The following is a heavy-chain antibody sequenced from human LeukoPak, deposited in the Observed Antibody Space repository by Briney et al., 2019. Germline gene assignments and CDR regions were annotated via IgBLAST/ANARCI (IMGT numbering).Heavy chain of an antibody. V-gene: IGHV3-53*01. Sequence: PGGSLRLSCAASGFTVSSDYMSWVRQAPGKGLEWVSVIYSGGSTYYADSVKGRFTISRDNSRNTLYLQMNSLRAEDTAVYYCARDAGGNFDYWGQGTLVTVSS. CDR3: ARDAGGNFDY. D-gene: IGHD1-14*01. CDR1: GFTVSSDY. CDR2: IYSGGST. J-gene: IGHJ4*02.